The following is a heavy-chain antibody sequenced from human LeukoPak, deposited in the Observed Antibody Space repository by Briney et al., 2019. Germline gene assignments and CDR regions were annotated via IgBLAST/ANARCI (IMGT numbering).Heavy chain of an antibody. V-gene: IGHV4-4*07. CDR2: VYISGST. J-gene: IGHJ4*02. Sequence: PSETLSLTCTVSGASLSDYYWSWIRQSAGKGLEWIGRVYISGSTNYNPSLKSRVTMSVDTSKNQFSLNLSSVTAADTAVYYCARVDSSGWYHFDYWGQGTLVTVSS. CDR3: ARVDSSGWYHFDY. D-gene: IGHD6-19*01. CDR1: GASLSDYY.